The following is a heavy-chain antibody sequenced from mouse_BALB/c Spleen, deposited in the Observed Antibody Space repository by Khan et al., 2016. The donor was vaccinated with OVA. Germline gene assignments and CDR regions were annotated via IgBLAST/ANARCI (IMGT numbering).Heavy chain of an antibody. CDR2: IYPGNGNT. CDR1: GYTFTSYF. V-gene: IGHV1S56*01. D-gene: IGHD2-10*02. J-gene: IGHJ3*01. CDR3: ARAGYGSFAY. Sequence: QVQLQQSGPELVKPGASVRISCKASGYTFTSYFIHWVKQRPGQGLEWIGWIYPGNGNTEDNERFTGKATLTADKSSSPAYMLLSSLSSEDSAVYFCARAGYGSFAYWGQGTLVTVSA.